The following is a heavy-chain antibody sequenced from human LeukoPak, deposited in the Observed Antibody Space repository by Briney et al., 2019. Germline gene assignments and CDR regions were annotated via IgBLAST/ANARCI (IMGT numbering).Heavy chain of an antibody. V-gene: IGHV1-18*01. D-gene: IGHD1-26*01. Sequence: ASVKVSCKASGYTFTSYGINWVRQAAGQELECMGWISAYNGDTKYAQKFQGRVTMTTDTSTSTAYMELRSLRSDDTAVYYCARGLGVGASSGYGMDVWGQGTTVTVSS. CDR1: GYTFTSYG. CDR3: ARGLGVGASSGYGMDV. CDR2: ISAYNGDT. J-gene: IGHJ6*02.